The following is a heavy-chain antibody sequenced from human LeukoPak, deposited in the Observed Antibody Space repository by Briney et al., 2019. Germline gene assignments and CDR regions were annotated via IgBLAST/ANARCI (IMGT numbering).Heavy chain of an antibody. V-gene: IGHV4-39*01. D-gene: IGHD2-2*01. Sequence: SETLSLTCTVSGGSISSSSYYWGWIRQPPGKGLEWIGSIYYSGGTYYNPSLKSRVTISVDTSKNQFSLKLSSVTAADTAVYYCARRTVEGYCSSTSCYAGEGFDYWGQGTLVTVSS. J-gene: IGHJ4*02. CDR1: GGSISSSSYY. CDR2: IYYSGGT. CDR3: ARRTVEGYCSSTSCYAGEGFDY.